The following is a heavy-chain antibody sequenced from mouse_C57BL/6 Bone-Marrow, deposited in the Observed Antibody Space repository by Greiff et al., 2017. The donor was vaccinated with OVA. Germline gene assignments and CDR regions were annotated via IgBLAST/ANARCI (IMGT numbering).Heavy chain of an antibody. Sequence: EVKVVESGGGLVKPGGSLKLSCAASGFTFSDYGMHWVRQAPEKGLEWVAYISSGSSTIYYADTVQGRFTISRDNAKNTLFLQMTSLRSEDTAMYYCARGGGHAMDYWGQGTSVTVSS. CDR2: ISSGSSTI. D-gene: IGHD3-3*01. V-gene: IGHV5-17*01. CDR1: GFTFSDYG. J-gene: IGHJ4*01. CDR3: ARGGGHAMDY.